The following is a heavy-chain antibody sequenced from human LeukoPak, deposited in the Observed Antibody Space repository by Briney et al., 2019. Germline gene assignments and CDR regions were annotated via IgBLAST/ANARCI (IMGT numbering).Heavy chain of an antibody. V-gene: IGHV1-8*02. CDR3: ARGYPYYDISTGYYGYYYYMDV. CDR2: INPNSGNT. J-gene: IGHJ6*03. D-gene: IGHD3-9*01. CDR1: GYTFTGYY. Sequence: ASVKVSCKASGYTFTGYYMHWVRQAPGQGLEWMGWINPNSGNTGYAQKFQGRVTMTRNTSISTAYMELSSLRSEDTAVYYCARGYPYYDISTGYYGYYYYMDVWGKGTTVTISS.